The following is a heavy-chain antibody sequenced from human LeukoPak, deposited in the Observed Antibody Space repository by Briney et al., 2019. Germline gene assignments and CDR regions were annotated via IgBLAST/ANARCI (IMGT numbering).Heavy chain of an antibody. V-gene: IGHV4-59*01. J-gene: IGHJ4*02. CDR2: IYYSGST. CDR1: GGSISSYY. Sequence: SETLSLTCTVSGGSISSYYWSWIRQPPGKGLEWIGYIYYSGSTNYNPSLKSRVTISVDTSKNQFSLKLSSVTAADTAVYYCARAGGYDILTGYPVYFDYWGQGTLVTVSS. CDR3: ARAGGYDILTGYPVYFDY. D-gene: IGHD3-9*01.